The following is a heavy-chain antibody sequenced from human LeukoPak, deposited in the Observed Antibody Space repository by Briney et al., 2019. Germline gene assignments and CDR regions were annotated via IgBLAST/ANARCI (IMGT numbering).Heavy chain of an antibody. Sequence: GGSLRLSCAASGFTFSAHSMNWVRQAPGNGLEWVSSISGNSDYIYYADSLEGRFTISRDNAKNSLYLRMDSLRAEDTAVYYCAREQIDTSSWPFGIDYWGQGTLVTVSS. J-gene: IGHJ4*02. V-gene: IGHV3-21*01. D-gene: IGHD6-13*01. CDR2: ISGNSDYI. CDR3: AREQIDTSSWPFGIDY. CDR1: GFTFSAHS.